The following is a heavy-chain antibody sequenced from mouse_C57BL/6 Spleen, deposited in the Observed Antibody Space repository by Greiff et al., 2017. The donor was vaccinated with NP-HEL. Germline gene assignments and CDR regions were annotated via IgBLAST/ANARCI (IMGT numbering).Heavy chain of an antibody. CDR2: ISSGGDYI. V-gene: IGHV5-9-1*02. CDR3: TRVDSSGYLAY. CDR1: GFTFSSYA. J-gene: IGHJ3*01. Sequence: EVKLMESGEGLVKPGGSLKLSCAASGFTFSSYAMSWVRQTPEKRLEWVAYISSGGDYIYYADTVKGRFTISRDNARNTLYLQMSSLKSEDTAMYYCTRVDSSGYLAYWGQGTLVTVSA. D-gene: IGHD3-2*02.